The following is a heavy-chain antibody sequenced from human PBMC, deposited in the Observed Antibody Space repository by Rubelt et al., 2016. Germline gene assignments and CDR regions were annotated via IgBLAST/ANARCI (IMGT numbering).Heavy chain of an antibody. V-gene: IGHV3-48*02. CDR3: AKDQSSYYGSGSYYDY. J-gene: IGHJ4*02. Sequence: GGGLEWVSYITNSGSIIYYADSVKGRFNISRDNAKNSLYLQMKSLRDEDTAVYYCAKDQSSYYGSGSYYDYWGQGTLVTVSS. D-gene: IGHD3-10*01. CDR2: ITNSGSII.